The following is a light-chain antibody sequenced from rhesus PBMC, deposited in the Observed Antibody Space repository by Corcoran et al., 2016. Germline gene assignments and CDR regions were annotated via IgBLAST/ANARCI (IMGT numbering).Light chain of an antibody. Sequence: DIVMTQTPLSLPVTPGEPAPISCRSSQSLLHSNGNTYLHWYLQKPGHSQRLLTYKVTNRESGVPDRFSGSGSGTDFTLKIGRVGPEDFVVYYCMQSTKDPYSFGQGTKVGIK. CDR3: MQSTKDPYS. V-gene: IGKV2S3*01. CDR1: QSLLHSNGNTY. J-gene: IGKJ2*01. CDR2: KVT.